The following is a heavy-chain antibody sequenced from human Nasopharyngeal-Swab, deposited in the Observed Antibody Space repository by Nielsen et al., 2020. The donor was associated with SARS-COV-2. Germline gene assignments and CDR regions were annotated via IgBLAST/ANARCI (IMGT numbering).Heavy chain of an antibody. CDR1: GFTVSSHY. CDR2: LYNDGST. Sequence: GESLKISCAASGFTVSSHYMSWVRQAPGKGLEWVSVLYNDGSTFYADSVKGRFTVSRDNSKNTLYLQMSSLRADDTAVYFCAREGITVAGSFDYWGQGTLLTASS. V-gene: IGHV3-53*01. D-gene: IGHD6-19*01. J-gene: IGHJ4*02. CDR3: AREGITVAGSFDY.